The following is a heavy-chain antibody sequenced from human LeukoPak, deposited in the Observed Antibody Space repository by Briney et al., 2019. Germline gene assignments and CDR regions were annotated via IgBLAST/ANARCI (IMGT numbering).Heavy chain of an antibody. CDR2: IYTNGHT. Sequence: AETLSLSWTVSGGSMNNYHWTWIRQPPGEGLEWIGRIYTNGHTSYSPSLRSRVTMSVDTSKNQFSLKVRFVTAADTAVYFCARDHVVVGSTTSFFDYWGQGILVTVSS. D-gene: IGHD3-22*01. CDR3: ARDHVVVGSTTSFFDY. J-gene: IGHJ4*02. V-gene: IGHV4-4*07. CDR1: GGSMNNYH.